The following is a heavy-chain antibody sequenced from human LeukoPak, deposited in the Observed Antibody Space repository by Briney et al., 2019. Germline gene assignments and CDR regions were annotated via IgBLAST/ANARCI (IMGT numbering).Heavy chain of an antibody. J-gene: IGHJ6*03. D-gene: IGHD2-2*01. CDR2: VSSTGGTI. CDR1: GFTFSSNS. Sequence: GGSLRLSCAASGFTFSSNSMNWVRQAPGKGLEWVSYVSSTGGTIYYADSMKGRFTISRDNAKNSLYLQMNSLRAEDTAVYYCARAFDTSWDYYYMDVWGKGTTVTVSS. CDR3: ARAFDTSWDYYYMDV. V-gene: IGHV3-48*04.